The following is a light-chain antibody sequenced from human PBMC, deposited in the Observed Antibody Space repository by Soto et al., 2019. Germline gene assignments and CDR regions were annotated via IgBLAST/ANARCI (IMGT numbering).Light chain of an antibody. V-gene: IGLV2-14*01. CDR3: QSHTHIYPFG. CDR2: EVS. J-gene: IGLJ1*01. Sequence: QSVLTQPAYVSGSPGQSLTISCTGTSSDVGAYDYVSWFQQHPDKAPKLMIYEVSNRPSGVSNRFSGSKSGNTAYLAISGLQAEDESGYYCQSHTHIYPFGLGIGTKVTVL. CDR1: SSDVGAYDY.